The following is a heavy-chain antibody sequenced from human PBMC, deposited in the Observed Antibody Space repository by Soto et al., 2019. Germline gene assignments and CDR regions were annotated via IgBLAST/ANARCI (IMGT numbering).Heavy chain of an antibody. CDR2: ISAYNGNT. CDR1: GYTFTSYG. Sequence: ASVKVSCKASGYTFTSYGISWVRQAPGQGLEWMGWISAYNGNTNYAQKLQGRVTMTTDTSTSTAYMELRSVRSDDTAVYYCASSDYDSSSPSWKVGYYWGQGTLVTVSS. J-gene: IGHJ4*02. CDR3: ASSDYDSSSPSWKVGYY. V-gene: IGHV1-18*01. D-gene: IGHD3-22*01.